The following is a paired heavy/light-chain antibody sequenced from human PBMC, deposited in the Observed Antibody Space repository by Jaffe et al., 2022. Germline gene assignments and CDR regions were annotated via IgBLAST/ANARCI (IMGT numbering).Heavy chain of an antibody. Sequence: QVQLVESGGGVVQPGGSLRLSCAASGFTFSSYGMHWVRQAPGKGLEWVAFIRYDGSNEYYADSVKGRFTISRDNSKNTLFLQMNSLRAEDTAVYYCAKAVVAATYRLGESLDYWGQGTLVTVSS. J-gene: IGHJ4*02. V-gene: IGHV3-30*02. CDR3: AKAVVAATYRLGESLDY. CDR1: GFTFSSYG. D-gene: IGHD2-15*01. CDR2: IRYDGSNE.
Light chain of an antibody. J-gene: IGLJ2*01. V-gene: IGLV2-11*01. CDR2: DVS. CDR3: CSYAGSYTPHVV. CDR1: SSDVGGYNY. Sequence: QSALTQPRSVSGSPGQSVTISCTGTSSDVGGYNYVSWYQQHPGKAPKVMIYDVSKRPSGVPDRFSGSKSDNTASLTISGLQAEDEADYYCCSYAGSYTPHVVFGGGTKLTVL.